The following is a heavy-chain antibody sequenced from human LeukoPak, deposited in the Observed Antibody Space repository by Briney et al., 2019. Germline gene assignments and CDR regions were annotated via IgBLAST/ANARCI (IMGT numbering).Heavy chain of an antibody. V-gene: IGHV3-7*01. J-gene: IGHJ4*02. CDR2: MKEDGIEK. CDR1: GFTFRRYW. Sequence: GWSLRLSCAVSGFTFRRYWRSWVRKAPGKGLEWVANMKEDGIEKNYVDSVKGRFTISRDNAQNSVYLQMNSLRAEDTAMYYCARDVGSGWFDYWGQGTLVTVSS. CDR3: ARDVGSGWFDY. D-gene: IGHD6-19*01.